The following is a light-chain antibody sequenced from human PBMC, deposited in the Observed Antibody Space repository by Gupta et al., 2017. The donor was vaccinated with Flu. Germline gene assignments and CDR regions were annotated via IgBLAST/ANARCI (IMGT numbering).Light chain of an antibody. Sequence: EIVMTQSPATLSVSPGERATLSCRASQSVSINLAWYQQKPGQAPRLLIYEASTRASGIPARFSGSGSGTEFTLTISSLQSEDFAVYYCQQYNNWPPTWTFGRGTKVEIK. CDR2: EAS. J-gene: IGKJ1*01. CDR3: QQYNNWPPTWT. V-gene: IGKV3-15*01. CDR1: QSVSIN.